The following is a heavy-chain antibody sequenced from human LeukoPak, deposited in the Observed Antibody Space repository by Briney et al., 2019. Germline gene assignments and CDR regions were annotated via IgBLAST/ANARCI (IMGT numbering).Heavy chain of an antibody. Sequence: GGSLRLSCAASGFTFSDYYMSWIRQAPGKGLEWVSYISSSGSTIYYADSVKGRFTISRDNAKNSLYLQMNSLRAEDTAVYYCARATQWPYYYGMDVWGQGTTVTVSS. CDR3: ARATQWPYYYGMDV. CDR1: GFTFSDYY. D-gene: IGHD2-15*01. J-gene: IGHJ6*02. CDR2: ISSSGSTI. V-gene: IGHV3-11*01.